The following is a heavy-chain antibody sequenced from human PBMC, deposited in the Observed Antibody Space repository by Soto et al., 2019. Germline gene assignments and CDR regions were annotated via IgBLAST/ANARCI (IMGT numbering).Heavy chain of an antibody. D-gene: IGHD1-1*01. Sequence: GASVKVSCKASGYTFTSYDINWVRQATGQGLEWMGWMNPNSGNTGYAQKFQGRVTMTRNTSISTAYMELSSLRSEDTAVYYCARLESYEIWSRVGYGMDVWGQGTSVTVSS. CDR3: ARLESYEIWSRVGYGMDV. CDR1: GYTFTSYD. CDR2: MNPNSGNT. J-gene: IGHJ6*02. V-gene: IGHV1-8*01.